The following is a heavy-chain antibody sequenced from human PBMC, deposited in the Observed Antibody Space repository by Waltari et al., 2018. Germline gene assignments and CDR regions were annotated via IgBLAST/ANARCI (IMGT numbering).Heavy chain of an antibody. CDR2: ISGSGGST. V-gene: IGHV3-23*01. Sequence: EVQLLESGGGLVQPGGSLRLSCAASGFTFSSYAMSWVRQAPGRGLEWVSAISGSGGSTYYADSVKGRFTISRDNSKNTLYLQMNSLRAEDTAVYYCARPLYCGGDCSNDAFDIWGQGTLVTVSS. CDR1: GFTFSSYA. J-gene: IGHJ3*02. D-gene: IGHD2-21*01. CDR3: ARPLYCGGDCSNDAFDI.